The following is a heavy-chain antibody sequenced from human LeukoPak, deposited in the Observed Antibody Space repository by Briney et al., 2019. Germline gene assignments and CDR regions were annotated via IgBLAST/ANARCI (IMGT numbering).Heavy chain of an antibody. D-gene: IGHD3-22*01. Sequence: SETLSLTCTVPGYSISSGYYWGWIRQPPGKGLEWIGSIYHSGSTYYNPSLKSRVTISVDTSKNQFSLKLSSVTAADTAVYYCARHGVITTGYFQHWGQGTLVTVSS. V-gene: IGHV4-38-2*02. J-gene: IGHJ1*01. CDR1: GYSISSGYY. CDR3: ARHGVITTGYFQH. CDR2: IYHSGST.